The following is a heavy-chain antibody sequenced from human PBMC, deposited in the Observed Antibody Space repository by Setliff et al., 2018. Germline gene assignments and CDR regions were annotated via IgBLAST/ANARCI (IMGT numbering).Heavy chain of an antibody. CDR3: ARTYYYASSGYRGYYYYLDV. J-gene: IGHJ6*03. CDR2: INPDSGGT. V-gene: IGHV1-2*06. Sequence: ASVKVSCKASGYTFTSYAMNWVRQAPGQGLEWVGRINPDSGGTNYAQKFQGRVTMTRDTSISTAYMELSRLRSDDTAVYYCARTYYYASSGYRGYYYYLDVWGKGTTVTVSS. D-gene: IGHD3-22*01. CDR1: GYTFTSYA.